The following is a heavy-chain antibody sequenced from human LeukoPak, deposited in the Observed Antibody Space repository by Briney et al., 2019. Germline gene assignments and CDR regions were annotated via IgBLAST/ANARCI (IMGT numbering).Heavy chain of an antibody. CDR1: GFTFSSYG. V-gene: IGHV3-30*03. Sequence: GGSLRLSCAASGFTFSSYGMHWVRQAPGKGLEWVALISYDGSNKYYADSVKGRFTISRDNSKNTLYLQMNSLRAEDTSVYYCARDLGLYYFDYWGRGTLVTVSS. J-gene: IGHJ4*02. CDR2: ISYDGSNK. CDR3: ARDLGLYYFDY.